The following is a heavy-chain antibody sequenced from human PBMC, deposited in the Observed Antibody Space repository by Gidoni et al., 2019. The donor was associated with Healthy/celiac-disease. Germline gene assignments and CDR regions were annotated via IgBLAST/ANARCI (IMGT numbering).Heavy chain of an antibody. CDR2: MNPKSGNT. Sequence: QLQLVQSGAEVKKPCASVKVSCTASGSTFTSYDINWVLQATGQGLEWMGWMNPKSGNTGYAQKFQGRDTMTRNTAISTAYMELSSLRSEDTAVYYCARGLRSVGATRLGPCWGQGNLVTVSS. J-gene: IGHJ4*02. CDR3: ARGLRSVGATRLGPC. CDR1: GSTFTSYD. V-gene: IGHV1-8*01. D-gene: IGHD1-26*01.